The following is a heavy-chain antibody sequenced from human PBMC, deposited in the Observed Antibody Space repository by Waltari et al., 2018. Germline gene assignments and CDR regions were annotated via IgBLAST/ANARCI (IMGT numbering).Heavy chain of an antibody. Sequence: QNTLKESGPTLVKHTQTLTLTCNFSGFSLSTSGVGVGWISHTPGKALEWLALIYWNDVKRYSPSLKSRLTITKDTSKNQLVLTMTNMDPVDTATYYCAHGDILTGYYGPFDYWGQGTLVTVSS. V-gene: IGHV2-5*01. D-gene: IGHD3-9*01. CDR3: AHGDILTGYYGPFDY. J-gene: IGHJ4*02. CDR1: GFSLSTSGVG. CDR2: IYWNDVK.